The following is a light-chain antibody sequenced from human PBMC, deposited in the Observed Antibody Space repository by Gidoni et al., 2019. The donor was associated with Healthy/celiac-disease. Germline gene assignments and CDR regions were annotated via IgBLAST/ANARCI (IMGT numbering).Light chain of an antibody. Sequence: DIVLTQSPSTLSSSPGERDTLTCRASQSVGSSYLAWYQQKHGRAPRLLIYDASSRATGSPDRCSSSGSGTKDTITISRLVHEDVAVKYYQQYDGKPPWTFGQGTKVEIK. CDR3: QQYDGKPPWT. CDR2: DAS. CDR1: QSVGSSY. V-gene: IGKV3-20*01. J-gene: IGKJ1*01.